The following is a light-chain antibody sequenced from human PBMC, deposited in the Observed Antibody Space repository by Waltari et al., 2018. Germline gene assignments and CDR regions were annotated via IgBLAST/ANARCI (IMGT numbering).Light chain of an antibody. CDR1: QGINSY. CDR3: QQYNSLPFT. Sequence: DIQMTQSPSSLSASVGDRVTITCRASQGINSYLNWYQQKPGKAPKLLISYANRLKSGVPLRFSGSGSGTEFTLTISSLQPEDFATYYCQQYNSLPFTFGPGTKLDIK. CDR2: YAN. J-gene: IGKJ3*01. V-gene: IGKV1-39*01.